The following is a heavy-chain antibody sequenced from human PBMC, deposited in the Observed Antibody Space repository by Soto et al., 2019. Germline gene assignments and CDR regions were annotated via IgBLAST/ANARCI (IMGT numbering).Heavy chain of an antibody. D-gene: IGHD3-10*01. V-gene: IGHV4-30-4*08. Sequence: SETLSLTTTVSGGSISYKYYHWTWLLQSPRKGLEWIGYIHYSGSIIYNTSFKSRVTISVDTSKNQFSLQLSSVTAADSAVFVCAREDAGGVRDYYGLGVYGQGT. CDR1: GGSISYKYYH. J-gene: IGHJ6*01. CDR3: AREDAGGVRDYYGLGV. CDR2: IHYSGSI.